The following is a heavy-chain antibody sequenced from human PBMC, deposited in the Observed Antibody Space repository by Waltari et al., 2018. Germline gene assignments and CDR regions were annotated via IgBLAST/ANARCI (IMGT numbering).Heavy chain of an antibody. CDR2: ISGSGGST. CDR1: GFTFSSYA. D-gene: IGHD1-26*01. J-gene: IGHJ4*02. CDR3: AKDIVGATTGFDY. V-gene: IGHV3-23*04. Sequence: EVQLVESGGGLVQPGGSLRLSCAASGFTFSSYAMSWVRQAPGKRVEWVSAISGSGGSTYYAASVKGRFTISRDNSKNTLYLQMNSLRAEDTAVYYCAKDIVGATTGFDYWGQGTLVTVSS.